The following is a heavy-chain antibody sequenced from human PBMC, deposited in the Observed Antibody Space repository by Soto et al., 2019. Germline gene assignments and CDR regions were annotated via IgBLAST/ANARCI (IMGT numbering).Heavy chain of an antibody. Sequence: PSETLSLTCAVSGGSISSGGYSWSWIRQPPGKGLEWIGYIYHSGSTYYNPSLKSRVTISVDRSKNQFSLKLSSVTAADTAVYYCARALRYFDWLSYSDAFDIWGQGKMVTVSS. CDR1: GGSISSGGYS. CDR3: ARALRYFDWLSYSDAFDI. J-gene: IGHJ3*02. V-gene: IGHV4-30-2*01. CDR2: IYHSGST. D-gene: IGHD3-9*01.